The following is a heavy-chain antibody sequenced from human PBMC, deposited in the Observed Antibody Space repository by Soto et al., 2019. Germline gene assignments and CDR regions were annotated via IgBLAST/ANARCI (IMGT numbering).Heavy chain of an antibody. J-gene: IGHJ4*02. CDR3: AKGSRLGDSYYYDSSGYLGPYFDH. Sequence: PGGSLRLSCAASGFTFSSYAMSWVRQAPGKGLEWVSAISGSGGSTYYADSVKGRFTISRDNSKNTLYLQMNSLRAEDTAVYYCAKGSRLGDSYYYDSSGYLGPYFDHWGQGTLVTVSS. V-gene: IGHV3-23*01. CDR1: GFTFSSYA. CDR2: ISGSGGST. D-gene: IGHD3-22*01.